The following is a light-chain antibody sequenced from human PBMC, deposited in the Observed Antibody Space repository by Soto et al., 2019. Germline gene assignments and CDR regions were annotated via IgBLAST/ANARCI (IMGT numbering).Light chain of an antibody. CDR3: QQYHDWPRT. J-gene: IGKJ1*01. CDR1: QSVTND. Sequence: EIVMTQSQDTLSVSPGENATPSCLASQSVTNDSTWYQQKPGQAPRLLIYGASYRATGGAARFSGSGSGTEFTLTISSLQSEDFAVYYCQQYHDWPRTFGQGTKVDI. V-gene: IGKV3-15*01. CDR2: GAS.